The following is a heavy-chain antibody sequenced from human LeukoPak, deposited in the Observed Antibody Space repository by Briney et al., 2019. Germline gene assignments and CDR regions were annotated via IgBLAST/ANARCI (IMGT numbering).Heavy chain of an antibody. CDR1: GYTFTGYY. J-gene: IGHJ4*02. CDR2: INPNSGGT. Sequence: GASVKVSCKASGYTFTGYYMHWVRQAPGQGLEWMGWINPNSGGTNYAQKLQGRVTMTTDTSTSTAYMELRSLRSDDTAVYYCARGPLDIVVVPAATPFDYWGQGTLVTVSS. CDR3: ARGPLDIVVVPAATPFDY. D-gene: IGHD2-2*01. V-gene: IGHV1-2*02.